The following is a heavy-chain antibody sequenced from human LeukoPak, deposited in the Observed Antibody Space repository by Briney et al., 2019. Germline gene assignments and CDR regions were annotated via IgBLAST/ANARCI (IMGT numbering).Heavy chain of an antibody. CDR2: IYHSGST. Sequence: SETLSLTCTVSGGSISSSSYYWGWIRQPPGKGLEWIGSIYHSGSTNYNPSLKSRVTISVDKSKNQFSLKLSSVTAADTAVYYCARGDYGGNFDYWGQGTLVTVSS. V-gene: IGHV4-39*07. D-gene: IGHD4-23*01. J-gene: IGHJ4*02. CDR1: GGSISSSSYY. CDR3: ARGDYGGNFDY.